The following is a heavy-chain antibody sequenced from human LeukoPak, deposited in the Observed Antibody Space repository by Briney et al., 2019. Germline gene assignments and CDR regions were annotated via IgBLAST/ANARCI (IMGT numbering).Heavy chain of an antibody. D-gene: IGHD6-19*01. V-gene: IGHV3-33*01. CDR2: IWYDGSNK. Sequence: PGGSLRLSCAASGFTFSSYGMHWVRQAPGKGLEWVAVIWYDGSNKYYADSVKGRFTISRDNSKNTLYLQMNSLRAEDTAVYYCARGSYSSGWSEYFQHWGQGTLVTVSS. CDR1: GFTFSSYG. J-gene: IGHJ1*01. CDR3: ARGSYSSGWSEYFQH.